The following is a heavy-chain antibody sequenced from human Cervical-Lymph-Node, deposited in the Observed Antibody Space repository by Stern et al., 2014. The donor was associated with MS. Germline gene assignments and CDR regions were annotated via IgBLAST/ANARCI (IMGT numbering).Heavy chain of an antibody. CDR1: GFTFINYN. J-gene: IGHJ4*02. CDR3: ARNLRKGDY. V-gene: IGHV3-21*01. CDR2: ISSSSAYI. Sequence: VQLVESGGGLVKPGGSLTLSCAASGFTFINYNMNWVRQAPGKGLEWVSSISSSSAYIYYADSVKGRFSISRDNAKNSLYLQMKSLRAEDTAMYYCARNLRKGDYWGQGTLVTVSS.